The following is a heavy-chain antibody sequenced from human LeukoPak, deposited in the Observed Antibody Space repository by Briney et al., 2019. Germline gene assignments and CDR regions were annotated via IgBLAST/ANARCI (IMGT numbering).Heavy chain of an antibody. V-gene: IGHV3-30-3*01. D-gene: IGHD5-12*01. J-gene: IGHJ4*02. CDR3: AKDQGATNLGFDY. CDR1: GFTFSSYA. CDR2: ISYDGSNK. Sequence: GRSLRLSCAASGFTFSSYAMHWVRQAPGKGLEWVAVISYDGSNKYYADSVKGRFTISRDNSKNTLYLQMNSLRAEDTAVYYCAKDQGATNLGFDYWGQGTLVTVSS.